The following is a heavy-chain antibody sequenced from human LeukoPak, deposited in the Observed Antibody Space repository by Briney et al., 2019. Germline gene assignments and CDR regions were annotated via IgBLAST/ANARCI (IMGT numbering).Heavy chain of an antibody. J-gene: IGHJ5*02. D-gene: IGHD6-19*01. CDR2: INPGDSDT. V-gene: IGHV5-51*01. Sequence: GESLKISCKGSGYSFTSYWIGWVRQLPGEGLEWMVIINPGDSDTRYSPSFQGQVTISADKSINTAYLQWSSLKASDTAMYYCARQIAVADGWFDPWGQGILVTVSS. CDR1: GYSFTSYW. CDR3: ARQIAVADGWFDP.